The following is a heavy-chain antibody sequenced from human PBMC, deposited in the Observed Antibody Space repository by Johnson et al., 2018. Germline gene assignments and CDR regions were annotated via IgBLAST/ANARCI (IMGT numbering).Heavy chain of an antibody. V-gene: IGHV3-30*18. Sequence: QVQLVQSGGGVVQPGRSLRLSCAASGFTFSSYGMHWVRQAPGKGLEWVAVISYDGSNKYYADSVKGRFTISRDNSKNTLYLQMNSLRAEDTAVYYCAKDGPRYSYGELYYYYYYMDVWGKGTTVTVSS. D-gene: IGHD5-18*01. J-gene: IGHJ6*03. CDR2: ISYDGSNK. CDR3: AKDGPRYSYGELYYYYYYMDV. CDR1: GFTFSSYG.